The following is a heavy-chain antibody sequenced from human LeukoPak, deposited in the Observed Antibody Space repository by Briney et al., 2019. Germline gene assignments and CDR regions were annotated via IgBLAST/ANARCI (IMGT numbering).Heavy chain of an antibody. J-gene: IGHJ3*02. CDR1: GFTFDDYT. CDR2: ISSTGGTI. V-gene: IGHV3-48*01. CDR3: ARGYSRAAFDI. D-gene: IGHD2-15*01. Sequence: GGSLRLSCAASGFTFDDYTMHWVRQAPGKGLEWVSFISSTGGTIYYADAVKGRFTVSRDNAKNSLLLQMNGLRAEDTALYYCARGYSRAAFDIWGQGTMVTVSS.